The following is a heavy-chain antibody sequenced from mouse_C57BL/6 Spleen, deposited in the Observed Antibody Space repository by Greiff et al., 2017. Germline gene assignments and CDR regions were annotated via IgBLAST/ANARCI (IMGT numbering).Heavy chain of an antibody. Sequence: QVHVKQSGAELVRPGTSVKVSCKASGYAFTNSLIEWVKQRPGQGLGWIGVINPGSGGTNYNEKFKGKATLTADKSSSTAYMQLSSLTSEDSAVYFCARWLSTGGYYAMDYWGQGTSVTVSS. J-gene: IGHJ4*01. CDR2: INPGSGGT. V-gene: IGHV1-54*01. D-gene: IGHD2-1*01. CDR1: GYAFTNSL. CDR3: ARWLSTGGYYAMDY.